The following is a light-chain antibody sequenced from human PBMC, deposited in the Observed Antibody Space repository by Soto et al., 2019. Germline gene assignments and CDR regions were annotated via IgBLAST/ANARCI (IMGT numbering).Light chain of an antibody. Sequence: QSALTQPASVSGSPGQSITISCPGTSSDVGGYNYVSWYQQHPGKAPKLMIYEVSNRPSGVSNRFSGSKSGNTASLTISGLQAEDEADYYCSSYTSRSTLDYVFGSGTKVTVL. CDR1: SSDVGGYNY. J-gene: IGLJ1*01. CDR2: EVS. V-gene: IGLV2-14*01. CDR3: SSYTSRSTLDYV.